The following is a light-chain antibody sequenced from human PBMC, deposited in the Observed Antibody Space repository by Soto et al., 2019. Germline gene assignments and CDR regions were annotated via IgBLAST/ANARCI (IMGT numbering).Light chain of an antibody. CDR1: HRVSSY. V-gene: IGKV3-15*01. Sequence: EVVLTQSPATLSLSPGERATLSFRASHRVSSYLAWYQQKPGQAPRLLIYATSTRATGVPTRFSGSRSGAEFTLTINSLQSEDFAVYYCQPYNNWPLTFGGGTKVDIK. J-gene: IGKJ4*01. CDR2: ATS. CDR3: QPYNNWPLT.